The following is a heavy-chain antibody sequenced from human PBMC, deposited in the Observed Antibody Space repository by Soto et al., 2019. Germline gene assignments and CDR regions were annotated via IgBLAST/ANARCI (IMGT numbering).Heavy chain of an antibody. V-gene: IGHV4-59*12. CDR2: IYYSGST. D-gene: IGHD6-19*01. J-gene: IGHJ6*02. CDR3: ARDDERLGHIGWYYYGMDV. CDR1: GGSISSYY. Sequence: SETLSLTCTVSGGSISSYYWSWIRQPPGKGLEWIGYIYYSGSTNYNPSLKSRVTISVDTSKNQFSLKLSSVTAADTAVYYCARDDERLGHIGWYYYGMDVWGQGTTVTVSS.